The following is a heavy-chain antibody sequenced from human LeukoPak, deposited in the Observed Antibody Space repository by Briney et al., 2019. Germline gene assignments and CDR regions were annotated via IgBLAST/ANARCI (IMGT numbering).Heavy chain of an antibody. V-gene: IGHV3-49*04. CDR3: TRDQTPYY. CDR2: IRSQIYGGTP. CDR1: GFTFSSYS. Sequence: LSGGSVRLSCAASGFTFSSYSMNWVRQAPGKGLEWVGFIRSQIYGGTPEYAASVKGRFTISRDDSEGVAYLQMNSLKTEDTAVYYCTRDQTPYYWGQGTLVTVSS. J-gene: IGHJ4*02.